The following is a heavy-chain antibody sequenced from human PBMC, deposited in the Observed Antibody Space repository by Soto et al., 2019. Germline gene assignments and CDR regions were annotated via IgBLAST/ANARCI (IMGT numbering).Heavy chain of an antibody. Sequence: QVQLQESGPGLVKPSQTLSLTCTVSGGSISSGDYYWSWIRQPPGKGLEWIGYIYYSGSTYYNPSLKSRVTISVEPSKNQFSLKLSSVTAADTAVYYCARVDSSGYQPFDYWGQGTLVTVSS. J-gene: IGHJ4*02. CDR2: IYYSGST. CDR1: GGSISSGDYY. D-gene: IGHD3-22*01. V-gene: IGHV4-30-4*01. CDR3: ARVDSSGYQPFDY.